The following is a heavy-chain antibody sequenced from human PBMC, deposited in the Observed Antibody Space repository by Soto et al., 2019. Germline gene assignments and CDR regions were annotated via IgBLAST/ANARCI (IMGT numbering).Heavy chain of an antibody. V-gene: IGHV3-23*01. D-gene: IGHD2-8*02. Sequence: EVQVLESWGGLVQPGGSLRLSCAASGFTCNSYDMSWVRQAPGKGLEWVSTILVGGSTHYPDSVKGRFTISRDNSKNTAFLQMNSLTAGDTAVYYCAKATATGGGAFDICGQGTVVTVSS. CDR2: ILVGGST. CDR3: AKATATGGGAFDI. J-gene: IGHJ3*02. CDR1: GFTCNSYD.